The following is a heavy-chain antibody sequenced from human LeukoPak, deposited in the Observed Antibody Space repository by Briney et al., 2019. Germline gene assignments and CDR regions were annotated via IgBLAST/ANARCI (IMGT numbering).Heavy chain of an antibody. CDR3: ARGLYGDYGDY. V-gene: IGHV4-39*07. J-gene: IGHJ4*02. CDR1: GGSVSSSPYW. CDR2: IYYTGST. D-gene: IGHD4-17*01. Sequence: SETLSLTCTVSGGSVSSSPYWWGWIRQPPGKGLEWIGTIYYTGSTFYNPSLKSRVTISANTSKNQFSLKLSSVTAADTAVYYCARGLYGDYGDYWGQGTLVTVSS.